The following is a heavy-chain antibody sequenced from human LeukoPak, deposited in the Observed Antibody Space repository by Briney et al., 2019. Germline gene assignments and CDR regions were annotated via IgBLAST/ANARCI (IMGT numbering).Heavy chain of an antibody. V-gene: IGHV1-2*02. D-gene: IGHD2-2*01. CDR2: INPNSGGT. J-gene: IGHJ4*02. CDR3: ARKSASRSTSEFDC. Sequence: ASVKVSCKASGYTFTGYYVNWVRQAPGQGLEWMGWINPNSGGTNYAQKFQGRVTITRDTSISTAYMELSSLRSDDTAVYYCARKSASRSTSEFDCWGQGTLVTVSS. CDR1: GYTFTGYY.